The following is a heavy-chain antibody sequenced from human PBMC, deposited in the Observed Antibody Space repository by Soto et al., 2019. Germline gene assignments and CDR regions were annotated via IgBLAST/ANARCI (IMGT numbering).Heavy chain of an antibody. Sequence: PSETLSLTCAVSGCSISSSNWWSWVRQPPGKGLEWIGEIYHSGSTNYNPSLKSRVTISVDKSKNQFSLKLGSVTAADTAVYYCARVEDYGDYVGDAFDIWGQGTMVTVSS. CDR3: ARVEDYGDYVGDAFDI. J-gene: IGHJ3*02. D-gene: IGHD4-17*01. CDR2: IYHSGST. V-gene: IGHV4-4*02. CDR1: GCSISSSNW.